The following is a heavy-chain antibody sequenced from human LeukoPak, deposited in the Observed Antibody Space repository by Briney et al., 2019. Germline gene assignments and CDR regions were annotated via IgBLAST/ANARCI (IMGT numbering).Heavy chain of an antibody. CDR3: ARDGVVVPAAMYAFDI. Sequence: GGSLRLSCAASGFTFSSYSVNWVRQAPGKGLEWVSSISSSSSYIYYADSVKGRFTISRDNAKNSLYLQMNSLRAEDTAVYYCARDGVVVPAAMYAFDIWGQGTMVTVSS. D-gene: IGHD2-2*01. V-gene: IGHV3-21*01. CDR2: ISSSSSYI. CDR1: GFTFSSYS. J-gene: IGHJ3*02.